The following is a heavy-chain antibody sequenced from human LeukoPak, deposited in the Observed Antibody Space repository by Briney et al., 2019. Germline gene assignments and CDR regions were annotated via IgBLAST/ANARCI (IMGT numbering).Heavy chain of an antibody. V-gene: IGHV3-30*18. CDR1: GFTFSSYG. CDR2: ISYDGSNE. Sequence: GGSLRLSCAASGFTFSSYGMHWVRQAPGKGLEWVAVISYDGSNEHYADSVKGRFTISRDNSRDTLYLQMNRLRAEDTAIYYCAKVPGDHIGSGRSGYWGQGTLVTVSS. CDR3: AKVPGDHIGSGRSGY. J-gene: IGHJ4*02. D-gene: IGHD3-10*01.